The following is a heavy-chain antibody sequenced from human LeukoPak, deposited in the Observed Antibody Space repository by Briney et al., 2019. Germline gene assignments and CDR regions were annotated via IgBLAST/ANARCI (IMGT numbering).Heavy chain of an antibody. D-gene: IGHD4/OR15-4a*01. V-gene: IGHV4-34*01. CDR1: GGSFSGYY. CDR2: INHSGST. Sequence: SETLSLTCAVYGGSFSGYYWSWIRQTPGKGLEWIGEINHSGSTNYNPSLKSRVTISVDTSKNQFSLKLSSVTAADTAVYYCARGRYDYGKPRYYFDYWGQGTLVTVSS. CDR3: ARGRYDYGKPRYYFDY. J-gene: IGHJ4*02.